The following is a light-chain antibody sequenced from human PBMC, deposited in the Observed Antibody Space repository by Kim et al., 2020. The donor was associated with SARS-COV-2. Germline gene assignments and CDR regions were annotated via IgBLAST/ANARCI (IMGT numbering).Light chain of an antibody. Sequence: GQKSTIFCSGDRSNIGTYAVHWYQHRPGTAPQLLIYGNDQRPSGVPDRFSGSKSGTSASLDISGLQSADEAQYSCAAWDDRLSGPVFGGGTQLTVL. V-gene: IGLV1-44*01. CDR2: GND. CDR3: AAWDDRLSGPV. CDR1: RSNIGTYA. J-gene: IGLJ7*01.